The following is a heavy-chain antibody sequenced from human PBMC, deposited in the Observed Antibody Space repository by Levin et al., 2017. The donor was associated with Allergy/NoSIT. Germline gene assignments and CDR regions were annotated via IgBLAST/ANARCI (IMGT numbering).Heavy chain of an antibody. V-gene: IGHV3-30*04. D-gene: IGHD6-6*01. CDR2: ISYDGSNK. CDR3: ARDPYSSSGLFDY. CDR1: GFTFSSYA. J-gene: IGHJ4*02. Sequence: GESLKISCAASGFTFSSYAMHWVRQAPGKGLEWVAVISYDGSNKYYADSVKGRFTISRDNSKNTLYLQMNSLRAEDTAVYYCARDPYSSSGLFDYWGQGTLVTVSS.